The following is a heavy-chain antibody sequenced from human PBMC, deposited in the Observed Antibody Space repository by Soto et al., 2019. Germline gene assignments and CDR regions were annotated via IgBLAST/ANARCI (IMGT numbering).Heavy chain of an antibody. V-gene: IGHV3-66*04. CDR1: GFTVSSNY. Sequence: EVQLVESGGGLVQPGGSLRLSCAASGFTVSSNYVSWVRQAPGKGLEWVSVVYSGGSTYYADSMKGRFTSSRDNSKNTLYLQMNSLRAEDTAVYYCAGHSHKDYWGQGTLVTVSS. J-gene: IGHJ4*02. CDR3: AGHSHKDY. CDR2: VYSGGST.